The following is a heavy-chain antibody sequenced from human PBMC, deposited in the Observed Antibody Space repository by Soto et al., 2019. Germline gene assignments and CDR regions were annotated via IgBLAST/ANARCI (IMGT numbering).Heavy chain of an antibody. CDR1: GFTFSSYA. CDR2: ISGNGGST. CDR3: AKDRGGYCTSTTCYGGGSFDY. D-gene: IGHD2-2*01. Sequence: EVQLLESGGGLVQPGGSLRLSCAASGFTFSSYAMSWVRQAPGKGLEWVSSISGNGGSTNYADSVKGRFTISRDNSKNTLYLQINSLRAGDTAIYYCAKDRGGYCTSTTCYGGGSFDYWGQGTLVTVSS. J-gene: IGHJ4*02. V-gene: IGHV3-23*01.